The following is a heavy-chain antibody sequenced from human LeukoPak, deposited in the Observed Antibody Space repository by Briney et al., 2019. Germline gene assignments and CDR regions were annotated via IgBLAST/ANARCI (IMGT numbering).Heavy chain of an antibody. CDR1: GYTFTSYG. V-gene: IGHV1-18*01. CDR3: ATFREPTVAFDI. D-gene: IGHD1-26*01. J-gene: IGHJ3*02. CDR2: ISAYNGNT. Sequence: PGASVKVSCKASGYTFTSYGISWVRQAPGHGLEWMGWISAYNGNTNYAQKLQGRVTMTTDTSTSTAYMELRSLRSDDTAVYYCATFREPTVAFDIWGQGTMVTVSS.